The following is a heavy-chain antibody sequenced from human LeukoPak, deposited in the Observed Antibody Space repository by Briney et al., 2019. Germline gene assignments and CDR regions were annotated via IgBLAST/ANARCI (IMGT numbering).Heavy chain of an antibody. V-gene: IGHV1-8*01. CDR1: VYTFTKYE. CDR2: VNPNSGNS. Sequence: VTVSRLASVYTFTKYEINGLGPPTARGLAWVGWVNPNSGNSGYAHKFQGRVNMTRNTSINTAYMELSSLRSEDTAVYCCARCPRSPRTDFDYWGQGTLVTVSS. J-gene: IGHJ4*02. CDR3: ARCPRSPRTDFDY.